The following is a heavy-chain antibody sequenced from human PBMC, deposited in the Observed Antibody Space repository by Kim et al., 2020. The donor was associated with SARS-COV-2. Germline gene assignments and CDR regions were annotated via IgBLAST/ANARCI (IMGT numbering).Heavy chain of an antibody. V-gene: IGHV3-11*01. CDR1: GFTFSDYY. J-gene: IGHJ4*02. CDR2: ISSSGSTI. Sequence: GGSLRLSCAASGFTFSDYYMSWIRQAPGKGLEWVSYISSSGSTIYYADSVKGRFTISRDNAKNSLYLQMNSLRAEDTAVYYCARDGNPDNDYVWGSYPRPFDYWGQGTLVTVSS. D-gene: IGHD3-16*02. CDR3: ARDGNPDNDYVWGSYPRPFDY.